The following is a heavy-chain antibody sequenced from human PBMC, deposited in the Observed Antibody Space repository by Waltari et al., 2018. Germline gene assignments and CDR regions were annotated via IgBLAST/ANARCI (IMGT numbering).Heavy chain of an antibody. Sequence: EVQLVESGGGLVQPGGSLSLSCAASGFPFSSYWMRWVRQAPGQGLVLVSDIKTDGNATNYADSVKGRFTISRDNAKNTLFLQMNSLSAEDTAVYYCARGGYYAMDVWGQGTTVTVSS. CDR1: GFPFSSYW. D-gene: IGHD3-16*01. CDR2: IKTDGNAT. CDR3: ARGGYYAMDV. V-gene: IGHV3-74*01. J-gene: IGHJ6*02.